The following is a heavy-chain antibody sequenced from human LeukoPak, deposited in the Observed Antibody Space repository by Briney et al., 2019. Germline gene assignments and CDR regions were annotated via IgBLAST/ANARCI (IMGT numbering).Heavy chain of an antibody. J-gene: IGHJ4*02. CDR1: GFTFSSYA. CDR3: AKGKATVDY. Sequence: GGSLRLSCASSGFTFSSYAMSWVRQAPGKGREWVSAISGSGGSTYYAGSVEGEFTISRDNSKNTLYLQMNSLRAEDTAVYYCAKGKATVDYWGQGTLVTVSS. V-gene: IGHV3-23*01. CDR2: ISGSGGST. D-gene: IGHD4-11*01.